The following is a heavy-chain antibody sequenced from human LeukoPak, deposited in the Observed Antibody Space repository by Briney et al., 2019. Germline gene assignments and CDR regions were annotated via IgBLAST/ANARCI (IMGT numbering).Heavy chain of an antibody. CDR3: AIESGKFDY. J-gene: IGHJ4*02. CDR2: ISADGGST. Sequence: TGGSLRLSCVASGLYFGDPAMHWVRQAPGKGLEWVSLISADGGSTFSADSVKGRFSISRDNSNNSLYLQMDSLRSEDTAMYYCAIESGKFDYWGQGTLVAVSS. CDR1: GLYFGDPA. V-gene: IGHV3-43*02.